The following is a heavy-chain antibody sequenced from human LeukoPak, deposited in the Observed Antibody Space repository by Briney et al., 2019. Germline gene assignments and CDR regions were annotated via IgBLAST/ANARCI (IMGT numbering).Heavy chain of an antibody. CDR3: AKAGGSGIYYPYYFDY. J-gene: IGHJ4*02. CDR1: GFTFSTYD. Sequence: GGSLRLSCAASGFTFSTYDMTWVRQAPGKGLEGVSAISSSGGSTFYADSVKGRLTISRDNSKNTVFLQMSSLRAEDTAVYHCAKAGGSGIYYPYYFDYWGQGTLVTVSS. D-gene: IGHD3-10*01. V-gene: IGHV3-23*01. CDR2: ISSSGGST.